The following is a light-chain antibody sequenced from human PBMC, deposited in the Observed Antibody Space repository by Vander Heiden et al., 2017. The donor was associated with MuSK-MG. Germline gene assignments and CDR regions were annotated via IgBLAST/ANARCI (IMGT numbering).Light chain of an antibody. Sequence: SVLTQPPSASVTPGQRVTISCSGSSSNIGSNYVYWYQQLPGTAPKLLIYKNNHRPPGVPDRFSGSKSGTSASLAISGLRSEDEADYYCAAWDDSLSGVVFGGGTKLTVL. J-gene: IGLJ2*01. CDR2: KNN. CDR1: SSNIGSNY. CDR3: AAWDDSLSGVV. V-gene: IGLV1-47*01.